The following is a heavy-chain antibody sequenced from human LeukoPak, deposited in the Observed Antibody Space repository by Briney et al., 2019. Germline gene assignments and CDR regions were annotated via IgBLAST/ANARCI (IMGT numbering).Heavy chain of an antibody. Sequence: GGSLRLSCAASGFTFSIYWMHWVRHAPGKGRVWVSRMNSDGSSISYADSVKGRFTISRDNSKNKLYLQMNSLKTEDTALYYCARNLTLFGVSISHYNGLDVWGQGTTVTVSS. J-gene: IGHJ6*02. CDR2: MNSDGSSI. CDR1: GFTFSIYW. CDR3: ARNLTLFGVSISHYNGLDV. D-gene: IGHD3-3*01. V-gene: IGHV3-74*01.